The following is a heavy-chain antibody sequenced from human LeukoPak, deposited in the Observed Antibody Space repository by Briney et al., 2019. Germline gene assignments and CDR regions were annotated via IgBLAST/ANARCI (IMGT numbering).Heavy chain of an antibody. CDR1: GFTFSGSA. Sequence: GGSLRLSCAASGFTFSGSAMHWVRQASGKGLEWVGRIRSKGNSYASAYAASVKGRFTISRKDSKNTAYTQMNSLKPEDPAVYYWTPTEGGYWGQGSLVTASS. CDR3: TPTEGGY. V-gene: IGHV3-73*01. J-gene: IGHJ4*02. CDR2: IRSKGNSYAS.